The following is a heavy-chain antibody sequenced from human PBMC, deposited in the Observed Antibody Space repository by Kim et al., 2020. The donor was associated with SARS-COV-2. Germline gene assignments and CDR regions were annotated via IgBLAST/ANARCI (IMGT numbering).Heavy chain of an antibody. CDR1: GYTFINYY. CDR3: ARDVMVRGVISNCFDP. CDR2: INPSGVST. D-gene: IGHD3-10*01. Sequence: ASVKVSCKASGYTFINYYIHWVRQAPGQGLEWMGLINPSGVSTSYAPKFQGRVTMTSDTSTRTVYMELSSLRSEDTALYYCARDVMVRGVISNCFDPWGQGTLVTVSS. J-gene: IGHJ5*02. V-gene: IGHV1-46*01.